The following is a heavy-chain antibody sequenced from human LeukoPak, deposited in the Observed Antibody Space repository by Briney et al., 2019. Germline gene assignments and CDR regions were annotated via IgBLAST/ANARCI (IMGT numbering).Heavy chain of an antibody. CDR3: ARSSVNWFDP. D-gene: IGHD3-3*01. V-gene: IGHV5-51*01. J-gene: IGHJ5*02. CDR2: IFPGDSHT. CDR1: GYSFTNYW. Sequence: GESLKISCKGSGYSFTNYWIGWVRQMPGKGLEWMGIIFPGDSHTRYSPSFQGQVTMSADKSISTAYLQWSSLRASDTAMYYCARSSVNWFDPWGQETLVTVSS.